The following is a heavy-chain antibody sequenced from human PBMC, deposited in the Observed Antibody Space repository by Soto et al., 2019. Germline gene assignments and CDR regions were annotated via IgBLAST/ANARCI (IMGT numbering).Heavy chain of an antibody. Sequence: EVQLVESGGGLVQPGGSLTLSCAASGFTFSAYDMHWVRQPTGKGLEWVSAIGTQHDTYYPDSVKGRFTISRENAKNSLYLQMNSLTTGDTAVYYCARQASYWHGGGGWFDPWGQGTLVTVSS. V-gene: IGHV3-13*01. D-gene: IGHD2-8*02. CDR2: IGTQHDT. J-gene: IGHJ5*02. CDR1: GFTFSAYD. CDR3: ARQASYWHGGGGWFDP.